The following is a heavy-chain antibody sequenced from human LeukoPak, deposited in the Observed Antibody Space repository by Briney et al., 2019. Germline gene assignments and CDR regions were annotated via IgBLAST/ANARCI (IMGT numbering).Heavy chain of an antibody. D-gene: IGHD1-26*01. V-gene: IGHV3-30-3*01. J-gene: IGHJ5*02. CDR3: ARVKLSFSTWNWFDP. CDR1: GFTFSSYA. CDR2: ISYDGSNK. Sequence: GGSLRLSCAASGFTFSSYAMHWVRQAPGKGLEWVAVISYDGSNKYYADSVKGRFTISRDNSKNTLYLQMNSLRAEDTAVYYCARVKLSFSTWNWFDPWGQGTLVTVSS.